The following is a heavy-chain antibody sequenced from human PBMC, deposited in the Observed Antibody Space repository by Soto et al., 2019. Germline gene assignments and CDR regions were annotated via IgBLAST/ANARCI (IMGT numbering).Heavy chain of an antibody. CDR1: GFTFSSYS. V-gene: IGHV3-21*01. CDR2: ISSSSSYI. J-gene: IGHJ4*02. Sequence: VGSLRLSCAASGFTFSSYSMNWVRQAPGKGLEWVSSISSSSSYIYYADSVKGRFTISRDNAKNSLYLQMNSLRAEDTAVYYCARDFMLGYCSSTSCYNWGQGTLVTVSS. D-gene: IGHD2-2*02. CDR3: ARDFMLGYCSSTSCYN.